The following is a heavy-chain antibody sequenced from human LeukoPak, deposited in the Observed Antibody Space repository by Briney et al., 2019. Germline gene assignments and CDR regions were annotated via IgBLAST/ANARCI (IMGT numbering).Heavy chain of an antibody. CDR3: AKAGYYDFWSGSLSIDY. CDR1: GFTFSSYA. CDR2: ISGSGGST. V-gene: IGHV3-23*01. J-gene: IGHJ4*02. D-gene: IGHD3-3*01. Sequence: GGSLRLSCAASGFTFSSYAMSWVRQAPGKGLEWASGISGSGGSTYYADSVKGRFTISRDNSKNTLYLQMNSLRAEDTAVYYCAKAGYYDFWSGSLSIDYWGQGTLVTVSS.